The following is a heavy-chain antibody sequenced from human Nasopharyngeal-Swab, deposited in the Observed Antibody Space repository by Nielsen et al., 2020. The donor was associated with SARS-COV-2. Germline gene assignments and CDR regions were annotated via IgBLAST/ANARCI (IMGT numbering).Heavy chain of an antibody. CDR1: GFTFNNYN. Sequence: GASLQISCAASGFTFNNYNFNWVRQAPGKGLEWVSSISSSSSYIYYADSVKGRFTISRGNAKNSLYLQMNSLRAEDTAVYYCARDGLDYDFWSAYFMDVWGQGTTVTVSS. CDR2: ISSSSSYI. J-gene: IGHJ6*02. D-gene: IGHD3-3*01. V-gene: IGHV3-21*01. CDR3: ARDGLDYDFWSAYFMDV.